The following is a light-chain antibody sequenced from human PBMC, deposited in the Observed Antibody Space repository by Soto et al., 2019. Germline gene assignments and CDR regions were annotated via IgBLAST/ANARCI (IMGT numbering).Light chain of an antibody. J-gene: IGLJ2*01. CDR1: TSDVGGYNY. CDR2: DVS. CDR3: SSYTSSSTLV. V-gene: IGLV2-14*01. Sequence: QSALTQPPSVSGSPGRSTPISCPGTTSDVGGYNYVSWYQQHPGKAPKLMIYDVSNRPSGVSNRFSGSKSGNTASLTISGLQAEDEADYYCSSYTSSSTLVFGGGTKLTVL.